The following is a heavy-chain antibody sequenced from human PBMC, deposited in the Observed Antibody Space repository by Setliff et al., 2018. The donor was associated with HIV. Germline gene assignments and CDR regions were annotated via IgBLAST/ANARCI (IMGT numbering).Heavy chain of an antibody. Sequence: EASVKVSCKASGYTFTTYHISWVRQAPGQGLEWMGWINTYNGNTNYAQKLQGRVTMTRDTSISTAYMDLSSLTSDDTAVYYCAVASIVSTARWNHWGRGTLVTVS. CDR1: GYTFTTYH. V-gene: IGHV1-18*01. CDR3: AVASIVSTARWNH. D-gene: IGHD1-26*01. CDR2: INTYNGNT. J-gene: IGHJ5*02.